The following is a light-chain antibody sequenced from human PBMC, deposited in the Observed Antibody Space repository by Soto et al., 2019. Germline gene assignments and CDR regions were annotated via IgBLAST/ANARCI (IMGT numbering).Light chain of an antibody. V-gene: IGKV3-15*01. CDR1: QSVSSN. CDR2: GTS. CDR3: QQYNDWPLT. J-gene: IGKJ4*01. Sequence: ETVMTQSPATLSVSPGERATLSCRASQSVSSNVAWYQQKPGQAPRLLIYGTSTRATGIPARFSGSGSGTDLTITISSLQSEDCEVDECQQYNDWPLTFGGGTKVDIK.